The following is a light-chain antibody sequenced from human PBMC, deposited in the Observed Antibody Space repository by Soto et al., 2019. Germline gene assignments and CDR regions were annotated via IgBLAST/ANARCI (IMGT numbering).Light chain of an antibody. V-gene: IGKV3-20*01. J-gene: IGKJ1*01. CDR2: GAS. CDR1: QSVSSSY. Sequence: EIVLTQSPGTLSLSPGERATLSCRASQSVSSSYLAWYQQKPGQAPRPLIYGASSRAIGIPDRVSGSGSGTDVTLTIGRLEPEDFAVYYCQQYGSTPWTFGQGTKVEIK. CDR3: QQYGSTPWT.